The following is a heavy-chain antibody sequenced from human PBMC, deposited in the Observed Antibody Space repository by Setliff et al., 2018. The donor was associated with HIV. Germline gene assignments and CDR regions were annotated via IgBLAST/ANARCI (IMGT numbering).Heavy chain of an antibody. CDR3: ARYWQQLGAYAFDI. V-gene: IGHV4-59*11. CDR2: VYYSGST. CDR1: GGSISSHY. Sequence: SETLSLTCTVSGGSISSHYWSWIRQHPGKGLEWIGYVYYSGSTNYNPSLKSRVSISVDTSKNQFSLKLSSVTAADTAVYYCARYWQQLGAYAFDIWGQGTMVTVPS. D-gene: IGHD6-13*01. J-gene: IGHJ3*02.